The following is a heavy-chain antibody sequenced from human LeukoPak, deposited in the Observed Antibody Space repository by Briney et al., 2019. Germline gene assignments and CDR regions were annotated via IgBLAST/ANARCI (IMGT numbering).Heavy chain of an antibody. CDR2: ISYDGNNK. Sequence: GGSLRLSCAASGFTFSRNVMHWVRQAPGKGLEWVALISYDGNNKFYADSVKGRFTISRDNSRNTLYLQMNSLSGEDAAVYPCARGGIPTGPYYYFYYIDLWGKGTAVTVSS. J-gene: IGHJ6*03. V-gene: IGHV3-30*01. D-gene: IGHD3-10*01. CDR1: GFTFSRNV. CDR3: ARGGIPTGPYYYFYYIDL.